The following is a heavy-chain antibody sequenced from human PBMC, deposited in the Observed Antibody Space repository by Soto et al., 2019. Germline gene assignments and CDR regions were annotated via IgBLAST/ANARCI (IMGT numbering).Heavy chain of an antibody. D-gene: IGHD5-18*01. CDR1: GGSISSYY. V-gene: IGHV4-59*01. Sequence: SETLSLTCTVSGGSISSYYWSWIRQPPGKGLEWIGYIYYSGSTNYNPSLKSRVTISVDTSKNQFSLKLSSVTAADTAVYYCAYSYGYWSFDYWGQGTLVTVSS. CDR2: IYYSGST. CDR3: AYSYGYWSFDY. J-gene: IGHJ4*02.